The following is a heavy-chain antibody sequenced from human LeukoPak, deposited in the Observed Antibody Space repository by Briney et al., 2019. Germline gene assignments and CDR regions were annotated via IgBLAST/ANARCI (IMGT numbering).Heavy chain of an antibody. J-gene: IGHJ4*02. Sequence: ASVKVSCKASGYTFTGYYMHWVRQAPGQGLEWMGWINPNSGGTNYAQKFQGRVTMTRNTSISTAYMELSRLRSDDTAVYYCARSFRSGYSCGGSDYWGQGTLVTVSS. D-gene: IGHD5-18*01. V-gene: IGHV1-2*02. CDR2: INPNSGGT. CDR3: ARSFRSGYSCGGSDY. CDR1: GYTFTGYY.